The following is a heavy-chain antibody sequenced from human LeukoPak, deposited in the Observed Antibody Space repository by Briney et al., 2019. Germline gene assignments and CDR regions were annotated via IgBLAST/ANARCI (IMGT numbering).Heavy chain of an antibody. CDR1: GFIFSDYY. J-gene: IGHJ6*03. CDR3: ARSGWNMNYYYYMDV. V-gene: IGHV3-11*01. Sequence: GGSLRLSCAASGFIFSDYYMSWIRQAPGKGLEWVSYMSSSGNTIHYADSVKGQFTISRDNAKNSLYLQMNSLRAEDTAVYYCARSGWNMNYYYYMDVWGKGTTVTVSS. CDR2: MSSSGNTI. D-gene: IGHD1/OR15-1a*01.